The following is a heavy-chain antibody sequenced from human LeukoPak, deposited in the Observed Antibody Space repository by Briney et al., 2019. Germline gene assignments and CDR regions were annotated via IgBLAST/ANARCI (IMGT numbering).Heavy chain of an antibody. CDR3: AHHVLLWCGELLIDY. Sequence: ESGPTLVNPTQTLTLTCTFSGFSLSTSGVGVGWIRQPPGKALEWLALIYWDDDKRYSPSLKSRLTITKDTSKDQVVLTMTNMDPVDTATYYCAHHVLLWCGELLIDYWGQGTLVTVSS. CDR1: GFSLSTSGVG. D-gene: IGHD3-10*01. CDR2: IYWDDDK. J-gene: IGHJ4*02. V-gene: IGHV2-5*02.